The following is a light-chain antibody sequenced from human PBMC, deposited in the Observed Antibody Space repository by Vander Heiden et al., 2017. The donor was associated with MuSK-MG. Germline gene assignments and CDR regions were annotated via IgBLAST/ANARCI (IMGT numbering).Light chain of an antibody. CDR1: ALPKQY. CDR2: KDT. Sequence: SYELTQPPSVSMSPGQAARITCSGDALPKQYTFWYQQKPGQAPVLVMYKDTERPSGVPERFSGASSGTKVTLTISGVQAEDEADYYCQSAEISGTYVIFGGGTKLTVL. CDR3: QSAEISGTYVI. V-gene: IGLV3-25*03. J-gene: IGLJ2*01.